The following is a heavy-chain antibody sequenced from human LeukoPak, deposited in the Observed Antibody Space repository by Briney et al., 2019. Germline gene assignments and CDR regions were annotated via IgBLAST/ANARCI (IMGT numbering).Heavy chain of an antibody. CDR1: GGSISSYY. CDR3: ARDYCSGGSCWAFDY. Sequence: SETLSLTCTVSGGSISSYYWSWIRQPPGKGLERIGYIYYSGSTNYNPSLKSRVTISVDTSKNQFSLKLSSVTAADTAVYYCARDYCSGGSCWAFDYWGQGTLVTVSS. V-gene: IGHV4-59*01. CDR2: IYYSGST. J-gene: IGHJ4*02. D-gene: IGHD2-15*01.